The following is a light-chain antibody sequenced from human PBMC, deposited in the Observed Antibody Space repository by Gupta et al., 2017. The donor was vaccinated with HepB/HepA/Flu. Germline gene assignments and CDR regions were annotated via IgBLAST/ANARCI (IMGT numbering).Light chain of an antibody. CDR1: QSLSSSF. J-gene: IGKJ4*01. CDR3: QRYSSSALT. Sequence: EIVLTQSPGTLSLSPGERATLSCRASQSLSSSFLVWYQQTPGQAPRLLIYGASSRATGVPDRFSGSGSGTDFTLTMSGLDPEDFAVYYCQRYSSSALTFGGGTKVEIK. V-gene: IGKV3-20*01. CDR2: GAS.